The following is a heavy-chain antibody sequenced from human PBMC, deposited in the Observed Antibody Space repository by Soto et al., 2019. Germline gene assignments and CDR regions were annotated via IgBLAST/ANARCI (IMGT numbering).Heavy chain of an antibody. CDR3: ARHYGVVLYHVDY. CDR2: IYHSGIT. J-gene: IGHJ4*02. Sequence: TSETLSLTWPVSGGSISSSNWWSCVRQPPGKELHWIGEIYHSGITNYNPSLKRRVSISVDKSKNHFSLKLSSVTAADTAVYYCARHYGVVLYHVDYWGLGTLVTVSS. V-gene: IGHV4-4*02. CDR1: GGSISSSNW. D-gene: IGHD2-15*01.